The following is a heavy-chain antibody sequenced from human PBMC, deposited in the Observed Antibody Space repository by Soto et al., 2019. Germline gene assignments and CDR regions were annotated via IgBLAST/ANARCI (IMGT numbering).Heavy chain of an antibody. D-gene: IGHD1-1*01. CDR3: ARATIQGHQVEAQPPPSQTLDY. Sequence: SETLSLTCAGYGETFSGYYWSWVRQPPGEGLEWIGEINRSGSTKYNPSLKSRVTISVDTSKNQFSLKLTSVTAADTAVYYCARATIQGHQVEAQPPPSQTLDYWCQGNLVT. CDR2: INRSGST. CDR1: GETFSGYY. J-gene: IGHJ4*02. V-gene: IGHV4-34*01.